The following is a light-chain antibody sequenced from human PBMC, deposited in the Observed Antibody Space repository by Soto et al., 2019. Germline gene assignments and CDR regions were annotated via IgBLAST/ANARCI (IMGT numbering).Light chain of an antibody. CDR2: AAS. CDR1: QSISSY. CDR3: QQSYSTLYT. J-gene: IGKJ2*01. V-gene: IGKV1-39*01. Sequence: DIQMTQTPSSLSASVGDRDTITCRASQSISSYLNWYQQKPGKAPKLLIYAASSLQSGVPSRFSGSGSGTDFTLTISSLQPEDFATYYCQQSYSTLYTFGQGTNLEIK.